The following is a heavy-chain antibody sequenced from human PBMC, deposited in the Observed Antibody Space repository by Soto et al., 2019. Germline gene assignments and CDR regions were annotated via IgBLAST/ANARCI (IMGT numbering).Heavy chain of an antibody. CDR1: GGSISSSSYY. Sequence: SETLSLTCTVSGGSISSSSYYWGWIRQPPGKGLEWIGSIYYSGSTYYNPSLKSRVTISVDTSKNQFSLKLSSVTAADTAVYYCASPKIAFYNWFDPWGQRTLVTVSS. CDR2: IYYSGST. D-gene: IGHD3-3*02. CDR3: ASPKIAFYNWFDP. J-gene: IGHJ5*02. V-gene: IGHV4-39*01.